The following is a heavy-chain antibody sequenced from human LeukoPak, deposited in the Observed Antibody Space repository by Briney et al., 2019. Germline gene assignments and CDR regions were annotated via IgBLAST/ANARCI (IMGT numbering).Heavy chain of an antibody. V-gene: IGHV3-66*01. Sequence: PGGSLRLSCGVSGFTDSSNYMSWVRQAPGKGLEGVSVIYSRGSTYVADSVKGKFTISRDNSKKGRFTISRDNSKNTLYLQMTSLRAEDTAVYYCATKIHCIKSSTSCAGDFDYWGQGTLVTVSS. J-gene: IGHJ4*02. CDR3: ATKIHCIKSSTSCAGDFDY. CDR1: GFTDSSNY. D-gene: IGHD2-2*01. CDR2: IYSRGST.